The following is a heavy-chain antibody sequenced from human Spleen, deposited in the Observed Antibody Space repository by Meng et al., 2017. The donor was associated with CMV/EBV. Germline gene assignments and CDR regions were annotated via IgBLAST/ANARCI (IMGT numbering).Heavy chain of an antibody. J-gene: IGHJ4*02. Sequence: GGSLRLSCAASGFTFSNYGMHWVRQAPGKGLEWVAVIWYDGTNKYYADSVKGRFTISRDNAKNSLYLQMDNLRTEDTALYYCVRDRNYGVYLGSDYWGQGTLVTVSS. D-gene: IGHD4-17*01. V-gene: IGHV3-33*01. CDR2: IWYDGTNK. CDR1: GFTFSNYG. CDR3: VRDRNYGVYLGSDY.